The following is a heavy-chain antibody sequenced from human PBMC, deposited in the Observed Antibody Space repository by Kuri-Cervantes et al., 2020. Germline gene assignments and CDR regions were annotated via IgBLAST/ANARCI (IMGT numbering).Heavy chain of an antibody. Sequence: SLKISCAASGFTFDDYAMHWVRQAPGKGLEWVSGISWNSGSIGYADSVKGRFTISRDNSKNTLYLQMNSLRAEDTAVYYCAMAKGSGSYRDIWGQGTMVTVSS. D-gene: IGHD3-10*01. CDR2: ISWNSGSI. V-gene: IGHV3-9*01. J-gene: IGHJ3*02. CDR3: AMAKGSGSYRDI. CDR1: GFTFDDYA.